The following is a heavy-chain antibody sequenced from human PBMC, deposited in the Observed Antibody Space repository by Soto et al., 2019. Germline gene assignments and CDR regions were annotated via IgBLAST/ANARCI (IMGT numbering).Heavy chain of an antibody. CDR2: ISYDGSNK. V-gene: IGHV3-30-3*01. D-gene: IGHD3-22*01. Sequence: PGGSLRLSCAASAFTFSSSAMHWVRQAPGKGLEWVAVISYDGSNKYYADSVKGRLTISRDNSKNTLYLQMNSLRAEDTAVYYCTRERPYYDSTGYPDWYFDLWGRGTLVTVSS. J-gene: IGHJ2*01. CDR3: TRERPYYDSTGYPDWYFDL. CDR1: AFTFSSSA.